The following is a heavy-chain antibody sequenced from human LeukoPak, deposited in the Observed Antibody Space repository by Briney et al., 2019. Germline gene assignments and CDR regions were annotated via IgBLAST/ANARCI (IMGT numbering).Heavy chain of an antibody. CDR2: IYSGGTT. CDR3: ATTYDILTAYYTFYY. CDR1: GLTVSSNY. J-gene: IGHJ4*02. Sequence: GGSLSLSCAASGLTVSSNYMNWVRQAPGKGLEWVSVIYSGGTTYYADSVKGRFTISRDNSKNTLYLQMNSLRAEDTAVYYCATTYDILTAYYTFYYWGQGTLVTVSS. D-gene: IGHD3-9*01. V-gene: IGHV3-53*01.